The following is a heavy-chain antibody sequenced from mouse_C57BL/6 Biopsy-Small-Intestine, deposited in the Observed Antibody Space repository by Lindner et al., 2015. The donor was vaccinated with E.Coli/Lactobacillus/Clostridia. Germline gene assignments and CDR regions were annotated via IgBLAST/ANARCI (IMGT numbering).Heavy chain of an antibody. D-gene: IGHD1-1*01. CDR2: INPNYGTT. Sequence: VQLQESGPELVKPGASVKISCKASGYSFTDYNMNWVKQSNGKSLEWIGVINPNYGTTSYNQKFKGKATLTVDQSSSTAYMQLNSLTSEDSAVYYCAREGLIITTVVPDYFDYWGQGTTLTVSS. V-gene: IGHV1-39*01. CDR3: AREGLIITTVVPDYFDY. CDR1: GYSFTDYN. J-gene: IGHJ2*01.